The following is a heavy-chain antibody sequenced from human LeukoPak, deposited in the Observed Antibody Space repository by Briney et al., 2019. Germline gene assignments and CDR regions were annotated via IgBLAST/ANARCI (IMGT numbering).Heavy chain of an antibody. Sequence: SETLSLTCTVSGGSISSSSYYWGWIRQPPGKGLEWIGSIYYSGSTYYNPSLKSRVTISVDTAKNQFSLKLSSVTAADTAVYYCARVEARGGDCYWGLTCNWFDPWGQGTLVTVSS. V-gene: IGHV4-39*07. CDR2: IYYSGST. CDR3: ARVEARGGDCYWGLTCNWFDP. CDR1: GGSISSSSYY. J-gene: IGHJ5*02. D-gene: IGHD2-21*02.